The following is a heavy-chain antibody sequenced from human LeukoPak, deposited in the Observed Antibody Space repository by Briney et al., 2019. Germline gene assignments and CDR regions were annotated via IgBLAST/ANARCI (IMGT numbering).Heavy chain of an antibody. D-gene: IGHD6-13*01. J-gene: IGHJ4*02. CDR2: IYPSGSA. CDR1: GGSLSNYC. Sequence: SETLSLTCTVSGGSLSNYCWSWIRQPAGKGLEWIGRIYPSGSANYNPSLKSRVTMSVDTSKDQFSLRLSSVTAADTAVYYCARGAGPFDDWGQGALVTVSS. V-gene: IGHV4-4*07. CDR3: ARGAGPFDD.